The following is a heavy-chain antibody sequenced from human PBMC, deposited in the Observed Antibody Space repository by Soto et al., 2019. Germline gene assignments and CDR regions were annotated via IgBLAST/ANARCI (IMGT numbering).Heavy chain of an antibody. Sequence: SETLSLTCAVSGYSISSGYYWGWIRQTPGKGLEWIASIYHSGSTYYNPSFESRVAISVDTSKSQFSLNVTSVTAADTAVYFCARGRYCLTGRCFPNWFDSWGQGALVTVSS. CDR3: ARGRYCLTGRCFPNWFDS. CDR2: IYHSGST. CDR1: GYSISSGYY. J-gene: IGHJ5*01. V-gene: IGHV4-38-2*01. D-gene: IGHD7-27*01.